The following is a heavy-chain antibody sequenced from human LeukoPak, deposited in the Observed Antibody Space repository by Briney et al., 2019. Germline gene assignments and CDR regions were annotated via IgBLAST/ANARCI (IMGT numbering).Heavy chain of an antibody. CDR1: GFTFSNYG. J-gene: IGHJ4*02. CDR2: ISYDGTNK. Sequence: PGMSLRLSCAASGFTFSNYGMHWVRQAPGKGLEWVAVISYDGTNKYYADSVKGRFTISRDNSKNTLYLQMNSLRAEDTAVYYCANEGPLGVVADIGDYFDYWGQGTLVTVSS. CDR3: ANEGPLGVVADIGDYFDY. D-gene: IGHD2-15*01. V-gene: IGHV3-30*18.